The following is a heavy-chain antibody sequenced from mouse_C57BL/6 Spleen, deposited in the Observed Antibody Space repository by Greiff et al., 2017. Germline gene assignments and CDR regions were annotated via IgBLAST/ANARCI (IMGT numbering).Heavy chain of an antibody. CDR1: GYTFTSYW. CDR3: ARIDYDYASFAY. Sequence: QVQLQQPGAELVKPGASVKLSCKASGYTFTSYWMHWVKQRPGQGLEWIGMIHPNSGSTTYNEKFKSKATLTVDKSSSTSYMHLSSLTSDYSAVYYCARIDYDYASFAYWGPGTMVTVSA. CDR2: IHPNSGST. V-gene: IGHV1-64*01. J-gene: IGHJ3*01. D-gene: IGHD2-4*01.